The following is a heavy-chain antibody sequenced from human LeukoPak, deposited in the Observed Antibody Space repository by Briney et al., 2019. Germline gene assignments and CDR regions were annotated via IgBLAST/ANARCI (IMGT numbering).Heavy chain of an antibody. D-gene: IGHD6-6*01. V-gene: IGHV3-15*01. J-gene: IGHJ4*02. CDR1: GFTFSNAW. CDR3: TTDRAIAVRPLFDY. CDR2: IKSKTDGGTT. Sequence: GGSLRLYCAASGFTFSNAWMSWVRQAPGKGLELVGRIKSKTDGGTTDYAAPVKGRFSISRDDSKNTLYLQMNSLKTEDTAVYYCTTDRAIAVRPLFDYWGQGTLVTVSS.